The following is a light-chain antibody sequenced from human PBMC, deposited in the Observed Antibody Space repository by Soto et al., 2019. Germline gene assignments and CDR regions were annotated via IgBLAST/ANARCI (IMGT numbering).Light chain of an antibody. V-gene: IGKV3D-20*02. CDR3: QQRSNWPSIT. CDR1: QSVSSNY. Sequence: EIVLTQSPGTLSLSPGERATLSCRASQSVSSNYLAWYQQKPGQAPRLLIYGASSRATGIPDRFSGSGSGTDFTLTISRLDPEDFAVYYCQQRSNWPSITFGQGTRLEIK. J-gene: IGKJ5*01. CDR2: GAS.